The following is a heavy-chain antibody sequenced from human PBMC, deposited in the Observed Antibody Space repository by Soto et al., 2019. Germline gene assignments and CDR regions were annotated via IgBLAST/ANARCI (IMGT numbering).Heavy chain of an antibody. CDR3: ARGTVRGYYYDSSGYYRNWFDP. CDR1: GGTFSSYA. CDR2: IIPIFGTA. J-gene: IGHJ5*02. V-gene: IGHV1-69*06. D-gene: IGHD3-22*01. Sequence: ASVKVSCKASGGTFSSYAISWVRQAPGQGLEWMGGIIPIFGTANYAQKFQGRVTITADKSTSTAYMELSSLRSEDTAVYYCARGTVRGYYYDSSGYYRNWFDPWGQGTLVTVSS.